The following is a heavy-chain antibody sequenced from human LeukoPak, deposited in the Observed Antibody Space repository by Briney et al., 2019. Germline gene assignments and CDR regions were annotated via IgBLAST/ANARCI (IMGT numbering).Heavy chain of an antibody. D-gene: IGHD3-16*02. CDR2: IIPIFGTA. V-gene: IGHV1-69*05. Sequence: GSSVKVSCKASGGTFSSYAISWVRQAPGHGLEWMGGIIPIFGTANYAQKFQGRVTITTDESTSTAYMELSSLRSEDTAVYYCARVYYDYVWGSYPNLGYFDYWGQGTLVTVSS. CDR1: GGTFSSYA. CDR3: ARVYYDYVWGSYPNLGYFDY. J-gene: IGHJ4*02.